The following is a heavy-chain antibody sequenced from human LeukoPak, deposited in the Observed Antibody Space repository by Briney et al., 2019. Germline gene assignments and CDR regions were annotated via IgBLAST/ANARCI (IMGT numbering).Heavy chain of an antibody. CDR2: FSRVPGTT. CDR1: GFTFSDYA. CDR3: ARDALAGQLDN. V-gene: IGHV3-48*02. Sequence: PGGSLRLSCAASGFTFSDYAINWVRQAPGKGLEWLSYFSRVPGTTYYADSVKGRFTISGDDAENSFYLEMNSLTDDDTAVYYCARDALAGQLDNWGPGTLVTVSS. D-gene: IGHD6-19*01. J-gene: IGHJ4*02.